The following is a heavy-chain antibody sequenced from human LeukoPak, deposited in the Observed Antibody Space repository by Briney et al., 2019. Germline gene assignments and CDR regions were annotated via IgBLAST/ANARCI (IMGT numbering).Heavy chain of an antibody. J-gene: IGHJ6*03. Sequence: ASVKVSCKASGYTFTSYVIHWVRQAPGQRLEWMGWINAGNGNTKYSQEFQDRVTITRDTSASTAYMELSSLRSEDMVVYYCARARYETRIWPKSRYDYYHYMDVWGKGTTVTVSS. CDR1: GYTFTSYV. CDR2: INAGNGNT. CDR3: ARARYETRIWPKSRYDYYHYMDV. D-gene: IGHD3-3*01. V-gene: IGHV1-3*03.